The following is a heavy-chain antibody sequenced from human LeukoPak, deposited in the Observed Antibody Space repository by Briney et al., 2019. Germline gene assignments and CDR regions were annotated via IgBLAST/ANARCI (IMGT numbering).Heavy chain of an antibody. CDR2: IIPIFGIA. D-gene: IGHD5-12*01. CDR1: GGTFSSYA. CDR3: ARGDSGYDSNFDY. Sequence: SVKVSCKASGGTFSSYAISWVRQAPGQGLEWMGRIIPIFGIANYAQKFQGRVTITADKSTSTAYMGLSSLRSEDTAVYYCARGDSGYDSNFDYWGQGTLVTVSS. V-gene: IGHV1-69*04. J-gene: IGHJ4*02.